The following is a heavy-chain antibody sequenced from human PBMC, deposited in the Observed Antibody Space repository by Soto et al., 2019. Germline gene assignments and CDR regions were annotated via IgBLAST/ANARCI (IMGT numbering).Heavy chain of an antibody. V-gene: IGHV4-59*01. CDR2: IYYSGST. D-gene: IGHD3-22*01. CDR1: GGSISSYY. CDR3: ARVHYDNSGYFPDYFDY. Sequence: SETLSLTCTVSGGSISSYYWSWIRQPPGKGLECIGYIYYSGSTNYNPSLKSRVTISVDTSKNQFSLKVSSVTAADTAVYYCARVHYDNSGYFPDYFDYWGQGTLVTVSS. J-gene: IGHJ4*02.